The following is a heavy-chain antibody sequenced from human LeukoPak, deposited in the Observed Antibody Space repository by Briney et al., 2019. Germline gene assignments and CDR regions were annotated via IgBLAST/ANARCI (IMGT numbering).Heavy chain of an antibody. CDR3: AERGGYCSGASCYGLLDY. D-gene: IGHD2-15*01. CDR1: GFTFSSYA. CDR2: ISGSGGST. J-gene: IGHJ4*02. Sequence: PGGSLRLSCAASGFTFSSYAMSWVRQAPGKGLEWVSAISGSGGSTYYADSVKGRFTISRDNSKNTLYLQMNSLRAEDTAVYYSAERGGYCSGASCYGLLDYWGQGTLVTVCS. V-gene: IGHV3-23*01.